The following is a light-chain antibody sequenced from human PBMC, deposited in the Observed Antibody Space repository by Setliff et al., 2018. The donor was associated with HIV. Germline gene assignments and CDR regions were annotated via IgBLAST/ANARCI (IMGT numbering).Light chain of an antibody. J-gene: IGLJ1*01. CDR2: GNN. CDR3: AAWDDSLSGFV. CDR1: NSNIGSRT. V-gene: IGLV1-44*01. Sequence: VLTQPPSASATPGQRVTISCSGSNSNIGSRTVNWYQKRPGTAPKLLIYGNNQRPSGVPDRFSGSQSGNSASLAISGLQSEDEADYYCAAWDDSLSGFVFGTGTKVTVL.